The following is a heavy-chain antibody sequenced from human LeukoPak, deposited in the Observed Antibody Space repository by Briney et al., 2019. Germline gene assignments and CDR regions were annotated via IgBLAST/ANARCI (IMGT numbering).Heavy chain of an antibody. CDR2: QFYSRST. Sequence: SETRSLTCTVPGGAISSYYWSWVRHPPRQGRGWIGYQFYSRSTNYNPSLKSRVTISVDTSKKQFSLKMSSVTAADTAVYYCPRHVNLRGYYTGRLTHYYYGMDVWGEGTTVTVS. D-gene: IGHD3-3*01. J-gene: IGHJ6*01. CDR1: GGAISSYY. V-gene: IGHV4-59*08. CDR3: PRHVNLRGYYTGRLTHYYYGMDV.